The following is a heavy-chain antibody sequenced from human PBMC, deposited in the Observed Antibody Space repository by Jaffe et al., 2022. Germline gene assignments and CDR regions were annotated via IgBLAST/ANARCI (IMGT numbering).Heavy chain of an antibody. CDR1: GYSISSGYY. Sequence: QVQLQESGPGLVKPSETLSLTCAVSGYSISSGYYWGWIRQPPGKGLEWIGSIYHSGSTYYNPSLKSRVTISVDTSKNQFSLKLSSVTAADTAVYYCARGREKLRRLASRIGWFDYWGQGTLVTVSS. CDR3: ARGREKLRRLASRIGWFDY. V-gene: IGHV4-38-2*01. J-gene: IGHJ4*02. D-gene: IGHD5-12*01. CDR2: IYHSGST.